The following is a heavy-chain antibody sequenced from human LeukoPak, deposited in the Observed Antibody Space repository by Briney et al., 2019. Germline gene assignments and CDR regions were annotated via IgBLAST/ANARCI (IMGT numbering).Heavy chain of an antibody. CDR2: ITWSNNI. CDR3: ARDPGNSGYGMDV. Sequence: PGGSLRLSCAASGFTFSSYAMSWVRQAPGKGLEWVSHITWSNNIYYADSVKGRSTISRDSAKNSLFLQMNSLRDEDTAVYYCARDPGNSGYGMDVWGQGTTVLVSS. J-gene: IGHJ6*02. D-gene: IGHD5-12*01. CDR1: GFTFSSYA. V-gene: IGHV3-48*02.